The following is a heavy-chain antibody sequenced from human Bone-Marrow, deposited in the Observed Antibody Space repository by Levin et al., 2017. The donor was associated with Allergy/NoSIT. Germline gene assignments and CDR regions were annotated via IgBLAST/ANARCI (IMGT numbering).Heavy chain of an antibody. Sequence: GGSLRLSCAISGFRFSNFWMSWVRQAPGKGLEWVASIKQDAFEKYHADSVKGRFTISRDNAKNSLYLQMDSLRVEDTAVYYCARVDRTYSSGWAAFDIWGQGTMVTVSS. D-gene: IGHD6-19*01. CDR2: IKQDAFEK. V-gene: IGHV3-7*01. CDR1: GFRFSNFW. CDR3: ARVDRTYSSGWAAFDI. J-gene: IGHJ3*02.